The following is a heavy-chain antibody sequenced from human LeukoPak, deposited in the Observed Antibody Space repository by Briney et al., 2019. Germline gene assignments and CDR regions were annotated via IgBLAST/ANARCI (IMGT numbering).Heavy chain of an antibody. CDR3: AREASSSWYGYYGMDV. J-gene: IGHJ6*04. D-gene: IGHD6-13*01. CDR1: GGSISNYY. V-gene: IGHV4-59*01. Sequence: PSETLSLTCTVSGGSISNYYWSWIRQPPGKGLEWIGYIYYSGSTNYNPSLKSRVTISVATSKNQFSLKLSSVTAADTAVYCCAREASSSWYGYYGMDVWGKGTTVTVSS. CDR2: IYYSGST.